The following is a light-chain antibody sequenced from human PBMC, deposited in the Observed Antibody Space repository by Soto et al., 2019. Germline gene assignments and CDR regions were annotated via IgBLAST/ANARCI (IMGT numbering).Light chain of an antibody. CDR2: DAS. Sequence: AIQLTQSPSSLSASVGDRVTITCRASQGISSALAWYQQKSGKAPKLLIYDASSLESGVPSRFSGSESGTDFTLTISSLQHEDFATYYCQQFNSYPLFTFGPETKVDIK. CDR3: QQFNSYPLFT. V-gene: IGKV1-13*02. J-gene: IGKJ3*01. CDR1: QGISSA.